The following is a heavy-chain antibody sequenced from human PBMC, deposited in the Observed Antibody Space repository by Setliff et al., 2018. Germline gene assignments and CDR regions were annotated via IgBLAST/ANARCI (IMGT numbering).Heavy chain of an antibody. CDR3: AKDRWGYADP. J-gene: IGHJ5*02. V-gene: IGHV3-30*02. CDR2: IHYGGGHI. CDR1: GFTFSSYA. D-gene: IGHD2-2*01. Sequence: LRLSCAASGFTFSSYAMSWVRQAPGKGLEWLAYIHYGGGHIQYADSVKGRFTVSRDNAMDTLFLQMNGLTTDDTAKYFCAKDRWGYADPWGQGTLVTVSS.